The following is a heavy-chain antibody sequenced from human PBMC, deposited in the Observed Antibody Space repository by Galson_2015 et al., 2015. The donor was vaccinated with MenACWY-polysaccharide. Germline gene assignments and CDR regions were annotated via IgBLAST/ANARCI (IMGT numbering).Heavy chain of an antibody. Sequence: PALVKPTQTLTLTCTFSGFSLSTRGVGVGWIRQPPGKALEWLALIYWDDDKPYSPSLKSRLTITKDTSKNQVVLTMTNMDPVDTATYYCARFVVVTAISPPTNWFDPWGQGTLVTVSS. CDR1: GFSLSTRGVG. D-gene: IGHD2-21*02. CDR3: ARFVVVTAISPPTNWFDP. CDR2: IYWDDDK. V-gene: IGHV2-5*02. J-gene: IGHJ5*02.